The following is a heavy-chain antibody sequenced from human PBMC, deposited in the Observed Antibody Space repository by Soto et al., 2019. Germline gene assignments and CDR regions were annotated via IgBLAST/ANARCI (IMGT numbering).Heavy chain of an antibody. CDR2: ITGGGGSA. CDR3: ARRARTATTNWSAFDV. V-gene: IGHV3-23*01. J-gene: IGHJ3*01. D-gene: IGHD1-7*01. Sequence: GGSLRLSCAASGFTFSTYAMSWVRQAPGKGLEWVSTITGGGGSAYYADSVKGRFTISRDNSRDTLFLQMNSLRADDAAVYYCARRARTATTNWSAFDVWGQGTMVTVSS. CDR1: GFTFSTYA.